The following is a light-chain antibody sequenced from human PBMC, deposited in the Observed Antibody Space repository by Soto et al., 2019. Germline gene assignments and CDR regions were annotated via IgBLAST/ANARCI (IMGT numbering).Light chain of an antibody. CDR1: QSFRSNY. CDR2: GAS. J-gene: IGKJ2*01. V-gene: IGKV3-20*01. CDR3: QQFGDAPPAFT. Sequence: ESMLTQSPATLSLSPGQRATLSCRASQSFRSNYLTWYQQKPGQAPRLLIYGASLRATGVPDRYSGSGSGTDFTLTISRLEPEDVAVYYCQQFGDAPPAFTFGQGTKLEI.